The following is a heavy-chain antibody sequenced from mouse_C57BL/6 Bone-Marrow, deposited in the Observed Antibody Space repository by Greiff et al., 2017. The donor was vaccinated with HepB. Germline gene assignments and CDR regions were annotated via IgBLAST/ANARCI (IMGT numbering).Heavy chain of an antibody. J-gene: IGHJ4*01. CDR1: GYSITSGYY. CDR3: ARTYYYGSSL. Sequence: DVKLQESGPGLVKPSQSLSLTCSVTGYSITSGYYWNWIRQFPGNKLEWMGYISYDGSNNYNPSLKNRISITRDTSKNQFFLKLNSVTTEDTATYYCARTYYYGSSLWGQGTSVTVSS. V-gene: IGHV3-6*01. CDR2: ISYDGSN. D-gene: IGHD1-1*01.